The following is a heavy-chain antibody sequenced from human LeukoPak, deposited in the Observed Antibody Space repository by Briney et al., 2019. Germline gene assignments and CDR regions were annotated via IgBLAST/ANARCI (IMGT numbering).Heavy chain of an antibody. Sequence: ASVKVSCKASGYTFTSYDINWVRQATGQGLEWMGWMNPNSGNTGYAQKFRGRVTMTRNTSISTAYMELSSLRSEDTAVYYCARMSLIAARPNYYYYMDVWGKGTTVTVSS. D-gene: IGHD6-6*01. J-gene: IGHJ6*03. CDR3: ARMSLIAARPNYYYYMDV. V-gene: IGHV1-8*01. CDR2: MNPNSGNT. CDR1: GYTFTSYD.